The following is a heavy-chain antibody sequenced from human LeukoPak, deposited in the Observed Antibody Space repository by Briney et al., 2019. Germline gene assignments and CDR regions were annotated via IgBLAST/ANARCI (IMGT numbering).Heavy chain of an antibody. V-gene: IGHV3-30*03. CDR2: ISYDGSNK. CDR1: GFTFSSYG. D-gene: IGHD2-2*01. Sequence: GGSLRLSCAASGFTFSSYGMRWVRQAPGKGLEWVAVISYDGSNKYYADSAKGRFTISRDNSKNTLYLQMNSLRAEDTAVYYCSCTAFDYWGQGTLVTVSS. CDR3: SCTAFDY. J-gene: IGHJ4*02.